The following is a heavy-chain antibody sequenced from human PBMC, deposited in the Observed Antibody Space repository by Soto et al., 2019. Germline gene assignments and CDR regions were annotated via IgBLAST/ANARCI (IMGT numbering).Heavy chain of an antibody. J-gene: IGHJ4*02. CDR3: ARTVVAPAARAMGLDY. D-gene: IGHD2-2*01. CDR2: INHSGST. Sequence: PSETLSLTCAVYGGSFSGYYWSWIRQPPGKGLEWIGEINHSGSTNYNPSLKSRVTISVDTSKNQFSLKLSSVTAADTAVYYCARTVVAPAARAMGLDYWGQGTLVTVSS. CDR1: GGSFSGYY. V-gene: IGHV4-34*01.